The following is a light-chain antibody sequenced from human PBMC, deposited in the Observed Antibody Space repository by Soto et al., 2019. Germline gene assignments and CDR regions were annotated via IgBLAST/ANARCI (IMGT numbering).Light chain of an antibody. Sequence: QSVLTQSPSASGTPGQRVTFSCSGGSSNIGSSYVFWYQQLPRTAPKLLIYANNQRPSGVPDRFSGSKSGTSASLAISGLRSEDEADYYCAAWDDSLSGVVFGGGTKLTVL. J-gene: IGLJ2*01. CDR2: ANN. CDR1: SSNIGSSY. V-gene: IGLV1-47*01. CDR3: AAWDDSLSGVV.